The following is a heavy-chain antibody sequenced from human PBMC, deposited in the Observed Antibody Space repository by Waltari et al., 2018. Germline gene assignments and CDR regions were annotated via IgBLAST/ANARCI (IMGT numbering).Heavy chain of an antibody. V-gene: IGHV1-2*06. J-gene: IGHJ5*02. Sequence: QVQLVQSGAEVKKPGASVKVSCKASGYTFTGYYMHWVRQAPGQGLEWMGRINPNRGGTNYAQKFQGRVTMTRDTSISTAYMELSRLRSDDTAVYYCARGWRETSIRYSSSWYRGGFDPWGQGTLVTVSS. D-gene: IGHD6-13*01. CDR3: ARGWRETSIRYSSSWYRGGFDP. CDR1: GYTFTGYY. CDR2: INPNRGGT.